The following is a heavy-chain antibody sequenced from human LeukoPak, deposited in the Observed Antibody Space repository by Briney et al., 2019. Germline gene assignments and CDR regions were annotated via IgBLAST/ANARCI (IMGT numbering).Heavy chain of an antibody. CDR1: GYNFTNYW. V-gene: IGHV5-10-1*01. D-gene: IGHD4-23*01. CDR2: IDPSDSYN. CDR3: ARHTNDFGGNGDY. J-gene: IGHJ4*02. Sequence: GESLRISCRGSGYNFTNYWISWVRQMPGKGLEWMGTIDPSDSYNNYSPSFQGHVTISADKSISTAYLQWSSLKASDTAMYYCARHTNDFGGNGDYWGQGTLVTVSS.